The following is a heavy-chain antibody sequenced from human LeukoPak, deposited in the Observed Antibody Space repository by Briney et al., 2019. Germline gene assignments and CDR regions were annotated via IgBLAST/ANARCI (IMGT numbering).Heavy chain of an antibody. D-gene: IGHD2-2*01. V-gene: IGHV1-46*01. CDR3: ARGPAIDIVVVPAAPRGYYFDY. Sequence: ASVKVSCKASGYTFTSYFMHWVRQAPGQGLEWMGMINPSGGTTNYAQKFQGRVTITRDTSTSTVYMELSSLRSEDTAVYYCARGPAIDIVVVPAAPRGYYFDYWGQGTLVTVSS. J-gene: IGHJ4*02. CDR1: GYTFTSYF. CDR2: INPSGGTT.